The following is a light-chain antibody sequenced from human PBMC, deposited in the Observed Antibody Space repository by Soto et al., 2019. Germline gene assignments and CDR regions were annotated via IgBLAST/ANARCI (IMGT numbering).Light chain of an antibody. Sequence: DIQMTQSPSSVSASVGDSVTITCRASQGVSDWVALYLQKPGKAPKLLIYDASNLETAVPSRFSGSGSGTDSTFTISSLQTEDIATYYCQQYDNLPLTFGGGTKVDNK. J-gene: IGKJ4*01. V-gene: IGKV1-33*01. CDR1: QGVSDW. CDR3: QQYDNLPLT. CDR2: DAS.